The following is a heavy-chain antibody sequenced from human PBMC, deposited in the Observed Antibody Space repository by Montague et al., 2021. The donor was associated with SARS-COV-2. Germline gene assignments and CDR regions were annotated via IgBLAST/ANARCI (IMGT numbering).Heavy chain of an antibody. V-gene: IGHV3-23*01. Sequence: SLRLSCAASGFTFSSYAMSWVRQAPGKGLEWVSAISGSGASTYYADSVKGRFTISRDNSKNTLYLQMNSLRAEDAAVYYCARARGALKIGSYLDEYWGQGTLVTVSS. CDR2: ISGSGAST. D-gene: IGHD1-26*01. CDR1: GFTFSSYA. CDR3: ARARGALKIGSYLDEY. J-gene: IGHJ4*02.